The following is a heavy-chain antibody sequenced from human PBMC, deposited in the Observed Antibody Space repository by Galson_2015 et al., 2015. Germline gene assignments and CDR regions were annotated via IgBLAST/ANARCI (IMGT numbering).Heavy chain of an antibody. CDR3: ANSPRGGPYYVDY. CDR1: GYTFTSYG. Sequence: SVKVSCKASGYTFTSYGISWGRQAPGQGLEWMGWISAYNGNTNYAQKVQGRVTMTTDTSTSTAYMELRSLTSDDTAVYYCANSPRGGPYYVDYWGQGTLVIVSS. V-gene: IGHV1-18*01. J-gene: IGHJ4*02. D-gene: IGHD3-16*01. CDR2: ISAYNGNT.